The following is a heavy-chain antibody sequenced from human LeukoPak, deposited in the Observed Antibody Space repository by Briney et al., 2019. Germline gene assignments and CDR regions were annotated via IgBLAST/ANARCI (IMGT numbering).Heavy chain of an antibody. Sequence: GGSLRLSCTASGFIFGDYAMSWVRQAPGKELEWVGLVSSKTYGGTTQYAASVKGRFTISRDDSKSIAYLQMNSLKTEDTAVYYCSKTGQLDNWGQGTLVTVSS. V-gene: IGHV3-49*04. CDR2: VSSKTYGGTT. CDR1: GFIFGDYA. J-gene: IGHJ4*02. CDR3: SKTGQLDN.